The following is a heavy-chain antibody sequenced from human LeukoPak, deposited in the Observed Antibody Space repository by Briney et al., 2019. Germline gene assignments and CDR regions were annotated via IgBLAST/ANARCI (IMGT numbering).Heavy chain of an antibody. V-gene: IGHV3-30*03. J-gene: IGHJ4*02. Sequence: GGSLRLSCAASGFTFSSYSMNWVRQAPGKGLEWVAVISYDGSNKYYADSVKGRFTISRENAKNTLYLQMNSLRAEDTAVYYCARVAAADYFDYWGQGTLVTVSS. CDR3: ARVAAADYFDY. CDR1: GFTFSSYS. CDR2: ISYDGSNK. D-gene: IGHD6-13*01.